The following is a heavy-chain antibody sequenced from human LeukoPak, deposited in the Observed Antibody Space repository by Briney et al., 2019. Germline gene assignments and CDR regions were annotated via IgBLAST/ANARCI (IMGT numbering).Heavy chain of an antibody. Sequence: WASVKVSCKASGYTFSSHDINWVRQAPGQGLEWMGGIIPIFGTANYAQKFQGRVTITTDESTSTAYMELSSLRSEDTAVYYCARDGYQLLSYWGQGTLVTVSS. CDR1: GYTFSSHD. D-gene: IGHD2-2*01. CDR2: IIPIFGTA. V-gene: IGHV1-69*05. CDR3: ARDGYQLLSY. J-gene: IGHJ4*02.